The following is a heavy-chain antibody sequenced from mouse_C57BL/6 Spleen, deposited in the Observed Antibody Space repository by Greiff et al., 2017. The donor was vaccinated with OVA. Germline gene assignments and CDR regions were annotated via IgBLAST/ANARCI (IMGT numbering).Heavy chain of an antibody. Sequence: QVQLQQPGAELVMPGASVKLSCKASGYTFTSYWMHWVKQRPGQGLEWIGEIDPSDSYTNYNQKFKGKSTLTVDKSSSTAYMQLSSLTSEDSAVYYCARILTTARYFDVWGTGTTVTVSS. CDR2: IDPSDSYT. CDR1: GYTFTSYW. D-gene: IGHD1-2*01. J-gene: IGHJ1*03. V-gene: IGHV1-69*01. CDR3: ARILTTARYFDV.